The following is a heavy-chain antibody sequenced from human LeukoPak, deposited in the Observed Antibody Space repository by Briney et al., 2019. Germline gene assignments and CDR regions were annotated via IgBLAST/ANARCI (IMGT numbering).Heavy chain of an antibody. Sequence: WIGRIYTSGSTNYNPSLKTRVTMSVDTSKNQFSLKLTSVTAADTAVYYCARERSLSSDYWGQGILVTVSP. D-gene: IGHD5-24*01. CDR3: ARERSLSSDY. CDR2: IYTSGST. J-gene: IGHJ4*02. V-gene: IGHV4-4*07.